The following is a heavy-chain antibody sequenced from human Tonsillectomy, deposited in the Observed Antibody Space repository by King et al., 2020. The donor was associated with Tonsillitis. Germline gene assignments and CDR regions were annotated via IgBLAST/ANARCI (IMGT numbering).Heavy chain of an antibody. J-gene: IGHJ4*02. CDR2: INAYSGDT. CDR1: GYIFPRYG. D-gene: IGHD3-22*01. CDR3: ARESFYYDSSGYMVGDY. Sequence: QLVQSGAEVKKPGASVKVSCKASGYIFPRYGVGWVRQAPGQGLEWVGWINAYSGDTTFAQKFQGRLTMTRDTSTSTVYLELRGLRSDETAMYYCARESFYYDSSGYMVGDYWGQGTLVTVSS. V-gene: IGHV1-18*01.